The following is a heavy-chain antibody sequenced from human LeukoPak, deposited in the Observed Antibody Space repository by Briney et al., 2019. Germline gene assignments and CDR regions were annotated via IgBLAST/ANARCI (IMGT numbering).Heavy chain of an antibody. CDR2: ISGSGGST. CDR1: GFTFSSYA. D-gene: IGHD6-13*01. Sequence: GGSLRLSCAASGFTFSSYAMSWVRQAPGKGLEWVSAISGSGGSTYYADSVKGRFTISRDNSKNTVFLQMNSLRSEDTAVYYCASRHELTYSSPLRERYYYMDVWGKGTTVTVSS. CDR3: ASRHELTYSSPLRERYYYMDV. V-gene: IGHV3-23*01. J-gene: IGHJ6*03.